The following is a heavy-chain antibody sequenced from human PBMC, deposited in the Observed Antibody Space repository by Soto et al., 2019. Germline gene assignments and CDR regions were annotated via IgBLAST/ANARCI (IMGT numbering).Heavy chain of an antibody. CDR3: ARPKFSATYDS. Sequence: PSETLSLTCTVSGDSVSSTNYYWGWIRQPPGKGLEWIGSVDYGGSTYYNPSLNSRVLISVDRSKNQLSLKLTSVTAADSGVYYCARPKFSATYDSWGQGTLVTVS. CDR1: GDSVSSTNYY. J-gene: IGHJ5*01. CDR2: VDYGGST. V-gene: IGHV4-39*01. D-gene: IGHD1-26*01.